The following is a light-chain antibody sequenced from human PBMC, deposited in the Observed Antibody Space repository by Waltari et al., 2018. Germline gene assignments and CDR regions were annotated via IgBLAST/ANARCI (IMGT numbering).Light chain of an antibody. Sequence: DIQMTQSPSTLSASVGDRVTITCRASQNIRSWLAWYQQKAGKAPNLLIYKASSLESGVPSRFSGSESGTEFTLTISSLQPDDFATYYCQQYDSYPLTFGGGTKVEIK. J-gene: IGKJ4*01. V-gene: IGKV1-5*03. CDR3: QQYDSYPLT. CDR1: QNIRSW. CDR2: KAS.